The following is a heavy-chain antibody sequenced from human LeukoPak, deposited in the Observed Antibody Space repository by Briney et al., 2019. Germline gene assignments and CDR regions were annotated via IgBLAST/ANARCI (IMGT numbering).Heavy chain of an antibody. D-gene: IGHD2-2*01. CDR3: ASRYCTSTNCYAFDY. Sequence: GGSLRPSCAASGFTFSTYSMNWVRQAPGKGLEWVSSISSSSTYIFYADSVKGRFTVSRDNAKNSLYLQMNSLRAEDTAVYYCASRYCTSTNCYAFDYWGQGTLITVSS. J-gene: IGHJ4*02. CDR1: GFTFSTYS. V-gene: IGHV3-21*01. CDR2: ISSSSTYI.